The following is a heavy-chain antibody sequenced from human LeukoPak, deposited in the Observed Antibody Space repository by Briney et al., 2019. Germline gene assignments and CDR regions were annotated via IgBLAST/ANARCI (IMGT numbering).Heavy chain of an antibody. CDR2: MNPNSGNT. CDR1: GYTFTSYD. J-gene: IGHJ5*02. D-gene: IGHD3-3*01. CDR3: ARGRPLNLLRFLEWSRRWFDP. V-gene: IGHV1-8*01. Sequence: GVSVKVSCKASGYTFTSYDINWVRQATGQGLEWMGWMNPNSGNTGYAQKFQGRVTMTRNTSISTAYMELSSLRSEDTAVYYCARGRPLNLLRFLEWSRRWFDPWGQGTLVTVSS.